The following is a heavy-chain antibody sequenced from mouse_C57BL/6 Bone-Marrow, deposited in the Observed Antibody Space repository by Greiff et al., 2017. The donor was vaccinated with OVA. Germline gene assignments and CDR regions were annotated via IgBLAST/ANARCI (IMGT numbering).Heavy chain of an antibody. J-gene: IGHJ2*01. Sequence: EVRLVESGAELVRPGASVKLSCTASGFNIKDDYMHWVKQRPEKGLEWIGWIDPADGDTEYASRFQGKATITADTSSNTAYLQLSSLTSEDTAVYYCTSYGNFDYWGQGTTLTVSS. CDR1: GFNIKDDY. CDR2: IDPADGDT. V-gene: IGHV14-4*01. D-gene: IGHD2-1*01. CDR3: TSYGNFDY.